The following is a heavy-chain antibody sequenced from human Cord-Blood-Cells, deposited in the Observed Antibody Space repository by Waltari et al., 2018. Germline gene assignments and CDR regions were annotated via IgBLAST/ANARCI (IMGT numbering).Heavy chain of an antibody. CDR2: IFSNDEK. V-gene: IGHV2-26*01. J-gene: IGHJ4*02. CDR1: GFSPSNARMG. Sequence: QVTLKESGPVLVKPTETLTLTCTVSGFSPSNARMGVSWIRQPPGKALEWLAHIFSNDEKSYSTSLKSRLTISKDTSKSQVVLTMTNMDPVDTATYYCARIGLNWGPHDSHRGADYWGQGTLVTVSS. CDR3: ARIGLNWGPHDSHRGADY. D-gene: IGHD7-27*01.